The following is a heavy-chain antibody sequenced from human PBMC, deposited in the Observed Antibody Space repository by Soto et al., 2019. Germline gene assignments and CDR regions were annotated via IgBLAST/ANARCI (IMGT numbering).Heavy chain of an antibody. CDR2: IYYSGST. CDR1: GGSISSYY. V-gene: IGHV4-59*08. CDR3: ARLTELQDNWFDP. Sequence: ETLSLTCTVSGGSISSYYWSWIRQPPGKGLEWIGYIYYSGSTNYNPSLKSRVTISVDTSKNQFSLKLSSVTAADTAVYYCARLTELQDNWFDPWGQGTLVTVSS. J-gene: IGHJ5*02. D-gene: IGHD1-7*01.